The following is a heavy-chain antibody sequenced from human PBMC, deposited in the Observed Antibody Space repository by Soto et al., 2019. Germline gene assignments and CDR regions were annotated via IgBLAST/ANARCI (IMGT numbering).Heavy chain of an antibody. D-gene: IGHD1-1*01. J-gene: IGHJ4*02. Sequence: QVQLQESGPGLVKPSQTLSLTCTVSGGSISSGGTGSYWTWIRQLPGKGLEWIGYIYYTGNTYYNPSLKSRPTISIDTSENQFSLKLTSVTAADTSVYFCASGHDAYKVRYWGQGTLSPSPQ. CDR1: GGSISSGGTGSY. CDR2: IYYTGNT. CDR3: ASGHDAYKVRY. V-gene: IGHV4-31*03.